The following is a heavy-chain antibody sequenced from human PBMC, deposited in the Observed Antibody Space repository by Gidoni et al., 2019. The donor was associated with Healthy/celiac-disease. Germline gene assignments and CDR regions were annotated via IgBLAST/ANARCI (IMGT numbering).Heavy chain of an antibody. V-gene: IGHV5-51*01. J-gene: IGHJ2*01. D-gene: IGHD2-15*01. Sequence: EVQLVQSGAEVKKPGESLKISCKGSGYSFTSSWIGWVRQMPGKGLEWMGIIYPGDSDTRYSPSFQGQVTISADKSISTAYLQWSSLKASDTAMYYCARQQRYCSGGSCFLSNWYFDLWGRGTLVTVSS. CDR1: GYSFTSSW. CDR3: ARQQRYCSGGSCFLSNWYFDL. CDR2: IYPGDSDT.